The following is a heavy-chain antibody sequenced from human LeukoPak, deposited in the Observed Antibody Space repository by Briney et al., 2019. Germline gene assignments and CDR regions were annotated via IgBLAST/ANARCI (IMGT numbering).Heavy chain of an antibody. D-gene: IGHD3-3*01. CDR1: GGSISSYY. J-gene: IGHJ5*02. V-gene: IGHV4-59*01. CDR3: ARAVDPYYDFWSGYFWFDP. Sequence: SETLSLTCTVPGGSISSYYWSWIRRPPGKGLEWIGYIYYSGSTNYDPSLTSRGTISVDTSKNQFSLKLSSVTAADTAVYYCARAVDPYYDFWSGYFWFDPWGQGTLVTVSS. CDR2: IYYSGST.